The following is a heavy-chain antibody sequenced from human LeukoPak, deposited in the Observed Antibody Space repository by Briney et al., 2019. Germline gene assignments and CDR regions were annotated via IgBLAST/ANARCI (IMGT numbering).Heavy chain of an antibody. CDR3: AKSDIVVVPAATIDY. CDR2: ISGSGGST. Sequence: PGGSLRLSCAASGFTFSSYATSWVRQAPGKGLEWVSAISGSGGSTYYADSVKGRFTISRDNSKNTLYLQMNSLRAEDTAVYYCAKSDIVVVPAATIDYWGQGTLVTVSS. CDR1: GFTFSSYA. D-gene: IGHD2-2*01. V-gene: IGHV3-23*01. J-gene: IGHJ4*02.